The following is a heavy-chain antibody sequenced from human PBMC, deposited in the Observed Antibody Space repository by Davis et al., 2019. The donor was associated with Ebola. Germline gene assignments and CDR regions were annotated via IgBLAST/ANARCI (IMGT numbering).Heavy chain of an antibody. V-gene: IGHV4-59*08. CDR3: ARGGWTLDY. D-gene: IGHD3-16*01. CDR1: GGSITSYY. Sequence: MPSETLSLTCAVSGGSITSYYWSWIRQPPGKGLEWIGYFFYSGSTNHNPSLKGRVTVSGDTSKNQFSLRLSSVTSADTAVYYCARGGWTLDYWGQGTLVTVSS. J-gene: IGHJ4*02. CDR2: FFYSGST.